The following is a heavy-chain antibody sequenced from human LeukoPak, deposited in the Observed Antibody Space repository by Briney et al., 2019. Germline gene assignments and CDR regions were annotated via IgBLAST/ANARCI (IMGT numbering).Heavy chain of an antibody. CDR2: IHTRGST. V-gene: IGHV4-4*07. D-gene: IGHD3-22*01. Sequence: SETLSLTCTVSGGSINNYYWSWIRQPAGKGLEWIGRIHTRGSTNYNPSLKSRVTMSVDTSKNQFSLKLSSVTAADTAVYYCARDQYYYDSSGTITLDYWGQGTLVTVSS. J-gene: IGHJ4*02. CDR1: GGSINNYY. CDR3: ARDQYYYDSSGTITLDY.